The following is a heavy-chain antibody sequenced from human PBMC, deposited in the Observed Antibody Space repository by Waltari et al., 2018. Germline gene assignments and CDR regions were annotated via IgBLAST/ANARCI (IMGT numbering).Heavy chain of an antibody. Sequence: EVRLAESGGGLVPPGGCLRRSCAASAFMFTDHWMHWVRQAPGKGLVWVSHINIDGSVTNYGNAVQGRFTISRDNAKKTLYLQMNGLRAEDTALYYCVRSLNFTSEMWGQGTMVTVSS. CDR1: AFMFTDHW. J-gene: IGHJ3*02. CDR2: INIDGSVT. V-gene: IGHV3-74*01. CDR3: VRSLNFTSEM.